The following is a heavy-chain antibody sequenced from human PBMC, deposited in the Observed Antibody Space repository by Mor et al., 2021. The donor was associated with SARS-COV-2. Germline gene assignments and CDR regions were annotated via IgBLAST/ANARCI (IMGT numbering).Heavy chain of an antibody. V-gene: IGHV3-11*01. J-gene: IGHJ4*02. CDR2: ISSSGSTI. CDR3: ARGAAAGIRWMGVRFDY. Sequence: GWVSYISSSGSTINYADSVKGRFTISRDNAKNSLYLEMNSLRAEDTAVYYCARGAAAGIRWMGVRFDYWGQGTLVTVSS. D-gene: IGHD6-13*01.